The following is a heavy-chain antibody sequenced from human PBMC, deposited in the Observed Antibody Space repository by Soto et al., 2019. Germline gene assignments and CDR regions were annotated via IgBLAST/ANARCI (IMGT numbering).Heavy chain of an antibody. J-gene: IGHJ2*01. CDR2: ISGTGGST. D-gene: IGHD6-19*01. Sequence: EVQLLESGGGLVQPGGSLRLSCAASGFTFSSYAMTWVRQAPGKGLEWVSGISGTGGSTFYADSVKGRFTISRDNSKNTLYLQMNSLRAEDTAVYYCAKARSGWYFDLWGRGTLVTVSS. CDR1: GFTFSSYA. V-gene: IGHV3-23*01. CDR3: AKARSGWYFDL.